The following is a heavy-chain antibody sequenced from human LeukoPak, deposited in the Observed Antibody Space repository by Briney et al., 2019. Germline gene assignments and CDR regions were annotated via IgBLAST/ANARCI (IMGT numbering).Heavy chain of an antibody. Sequence: PGRSLRLSCAASGFSFSTYSMIWVRQAPGKGLEWVSSISDSSSYMYYADSLKGRFTISRDNAKNSLYLQMNSLRAEDTAVYYCARVRGDYGIFDYWGQGTLVTVSS. J-gene: IGHJ4*02. CDR2: ISDSSSYM. CDR3: ARVRGDYGIFDY. D-gene: IGHD4-17*01. CDR1: GFSFSTYS. V-gene: IGHV3-21*01.